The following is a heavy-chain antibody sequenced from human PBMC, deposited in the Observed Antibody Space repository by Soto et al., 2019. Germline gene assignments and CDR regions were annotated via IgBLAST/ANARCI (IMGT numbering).Heavy chain of an antibody. V-gene: IGHV1-18*04. D-gene: IGHD3-10*01. CDR1: GYTFTSYG. CDR2: ISAYNGNT. CDR3: ARVPRTTMVRGVIINPLHSDY. Sequence: VASVKVSCKASGYTFTSYGISWVRQAPGQGLEWMGWISAYNGNTNYAQKLQGRVTMTTDTSTSTAYMELRSLRSDDTAVYYCARVPRTTMVRGVIINPLHSDYRGKEPLVAVSS. J-gene: IGHJ4*02.